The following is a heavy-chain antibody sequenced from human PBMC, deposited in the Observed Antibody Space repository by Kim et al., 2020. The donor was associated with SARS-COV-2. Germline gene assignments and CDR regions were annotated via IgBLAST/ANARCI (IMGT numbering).Heavy chain of an antibody. J-gene: IGHJ3*02. CDR2: IYYSGST. D-gene: IGHD3-3*01. CDR1: GGSINSGGYY. V-gene: IGHV4-31*03. CDR3: ARVARITIFGVVNSAFDI. Sequence: SETLSLTCTVSGGSINSGGYYWSWIRQHPGKGLEWIGYIYYSGSTYYNPSLKSRVTISVDTSKNQFSLKLSSVTAADTAVYYCARVARITIFGVVNSAFDIWGQGTMVTVSS.